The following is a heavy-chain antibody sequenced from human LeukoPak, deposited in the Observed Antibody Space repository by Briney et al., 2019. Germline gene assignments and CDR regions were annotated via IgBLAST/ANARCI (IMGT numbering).Heavy chain of an antibody. Sequence: GGSLRLSCAASGFTFSNAWMSWVRQAPGKGLEWVGRIKSKPDGGTTDYAAPVKGRFTISRDDSKNTLNLQMNSLKTEDTAVYYCTTYYDFWSGYYNGRNYWGQGTLVTVSS. D-gene: IGHD3-3*01. CDR2: IKSKPDGGTT. CDR1: GFTFSNAW. CDR3: TTYYDFWSGYYNGRNY. J-gene: IGHJ4*02. V-gene: IGHV3-15*01.